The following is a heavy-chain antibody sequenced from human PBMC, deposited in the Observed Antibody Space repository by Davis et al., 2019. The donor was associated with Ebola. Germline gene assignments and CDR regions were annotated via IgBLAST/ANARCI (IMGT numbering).Heavy chain of an antibody. CDR3: ARGGYSSSPGADYGMDV. Sequence: ASVKVSCKASGYTFTSYDINWVRQATGQGLEWMGWMNPNSGNTGYAQKFQGRVTMTRNTSISTAYMELSSLRSEDTAVYYCARGGYSSSPGADYGMDVWGQGTTVTVSS. D-gene: IGHD6-6*01. CDR1: GYTFTSYD. J-gene: IGHJ6*02. V-gene: IGHV1-8*01. CDR2: MNPNSGNT.